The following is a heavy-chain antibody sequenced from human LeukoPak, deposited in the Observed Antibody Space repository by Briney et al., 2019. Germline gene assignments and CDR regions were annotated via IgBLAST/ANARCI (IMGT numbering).Heavy chain of an antibody. Sequence: GGSLRLSCAASGFTFSSYWMHWVRQAPGKGLVWVSRVNPQGSGTTYTDSVKGRFTVFRDNAKDALHLQMDNLRAEDTAVYYCARARWSSTGWFLGYWGQGTLVTVSS. V-gene: IGHV3-74*03. CDR3: ARARWSSTGWFLGY. CDR1: GFTFSSYW. J-gene: IGHJ4*02. CDR2: VNPQGSGT. D-gene: IGHD6-19*01.